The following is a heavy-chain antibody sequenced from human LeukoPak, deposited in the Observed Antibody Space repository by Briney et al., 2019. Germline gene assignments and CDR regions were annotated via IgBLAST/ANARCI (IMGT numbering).Heavy chain of an antibody. J-gene: IGHJ4*01. CDR2: IFSGGST. Sequence: GGSLRLSCAASGFTVSSNYMSWVRQAPGKGLECVSLIFSGGSTYYADSVKGRFTISRDNSKSTLYLQMNSLRAEDPAVYYCARDLAFSSWGHGTLVTVSS. D-gene: IGHD3-16*01. CDR3: ARDLAFSS. CDR1: GFTVSSNY. V-gene: IGHV3-53*01.